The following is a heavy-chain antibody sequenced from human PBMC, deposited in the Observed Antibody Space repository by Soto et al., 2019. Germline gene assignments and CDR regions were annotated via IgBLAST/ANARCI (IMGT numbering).Heavy chain of an antibody. D-gene: IGHD6-19*01. CDR3: TKDLDPGVAVAGSDY. CDR1: GFTFSRYA. Sequence: PGGSLRLSCAASGFTFSRYAMSWVRQAPGKGLEWVSTISYSITRTYYADSLMGRFTISRDNSKNTLYLQMNSLRADDTAVYYCTKDLDPGVAVAGSDYWGQGTLVTVSS. J-gene: IGHJ4*02. V-gene: IGHV3-23*01. CDR2: ISYSITRT.